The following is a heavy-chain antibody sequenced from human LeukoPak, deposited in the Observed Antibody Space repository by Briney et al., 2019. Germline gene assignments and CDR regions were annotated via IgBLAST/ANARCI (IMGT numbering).Heavy chain of an antibody. CDR2: IRFDGSIK. CDR1: GFTFSSYG. Sequence: PGGSLRLSCAASGFTFSSYGMHWVRQAPGKGLEWVAFIRFDGSIKYYAESVKGRFTISRDNSKNTLYLQMNSLRAEDTAVYYCARDSPYSDYLIGGAFNIWGQGTMVTVSS. CDR3: ARDSPYSDYLIGGAFNI. J-gene: IGHJ3*02. V-gene: IGHV3-30*02. D-gene: IGHD4-11*01.